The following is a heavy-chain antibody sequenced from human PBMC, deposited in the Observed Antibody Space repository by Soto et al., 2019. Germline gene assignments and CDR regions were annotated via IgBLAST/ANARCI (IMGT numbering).Heavy chain of an antibody. CDR3: ASTYYYDSSGYYVPFDD. D-gene: IGHD3-22*01. CDR2: INHSGST. CDR1: GGSFSGYY. V-gene: IGHV4-34*01. J-gene: IGHJ4*02. Sequence: SETLSLTCAVYGGSFSGYYWSWIRQPPGKGLEWIGEINHSGSTNYNPSLKSRVTISVDKSKNQFSLKLSSVTAADTAVYYCASTYYYDSSGYYVPFDDWGQGTLVTVSS.